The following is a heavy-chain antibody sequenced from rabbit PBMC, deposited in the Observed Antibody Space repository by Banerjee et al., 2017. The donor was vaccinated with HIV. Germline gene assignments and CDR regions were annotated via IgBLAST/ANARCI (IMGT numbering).Heavy chain of an antibody. D-gene: IGHD1-1*01. V-gene: IGHV1S47*01. J-gene: IGHJ4*01. CDR2: IDTGDGRT. CDR1: GFSFSSGLP. Sequence: QEQLVESGGGLVKPGASLTLTCKTSGFSFSSGLPMCWVRQAPGKGVEWIASIDTGDGRTYYASWVNGRFTVSLDNAQNTVFLQMTSLTASDTATYFCARDLIWPNSSADGLQYFNLWGQGTLVTVS. CDR3: ARDLIWPNSSADGLQYFNL.